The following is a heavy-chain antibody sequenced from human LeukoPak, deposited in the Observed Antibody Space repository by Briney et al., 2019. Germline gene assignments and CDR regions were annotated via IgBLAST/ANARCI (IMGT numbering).Heavy chain of an antibody. CDR2: ISYDGSNK. D-gene: IGHD3-10*01. CDR1: GFTFSSYG. Sequence: GGSLRLSCAASGFTFSSYGMYWVRQAPGKGLEWVAVISYDGSNKYYADSVKGRFTISRDNSKNTLYLQMNSLRAEDTAVYYCAKGSLWFGELLDFDYWGQGTLVTVSS. CDR3: AKGSLWFGELLDFDY. J-gene: IGHJ4*02. V-gene: IGHV3-30*18.